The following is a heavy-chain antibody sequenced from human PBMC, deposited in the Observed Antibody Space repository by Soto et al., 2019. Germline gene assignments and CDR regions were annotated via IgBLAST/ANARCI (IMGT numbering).Heavy chain of an antibody. J-gene: IGHJ5*02. CDR1: GGSISNVGYF. Sequence: QVQLQESGPGLVKPSQTLSLTCTVSGGSISNVGYFWSWIRQPPGKGLEWIGFIYHTGTTYYNSSLRSRVSISIDTSKSQFSPKLNSVTAADTAVYYCARVMAAMQNWLDPWGQGTLVTVSP. V-gene: IGHV4-30-4*01. CDR3: ARVMAAMQNWLDP. CDR2: IYHTGTT. D-gene: IGHD2-2*01.